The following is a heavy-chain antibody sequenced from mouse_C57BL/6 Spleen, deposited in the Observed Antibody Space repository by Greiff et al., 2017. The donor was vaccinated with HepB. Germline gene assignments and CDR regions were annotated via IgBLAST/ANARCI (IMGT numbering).Heavy chain of an antibody. V-gene: IGHV1-64*01. CDR2: IHPNSGST. CDR3: ARAGGSSRYYAMDY. CDR1: GYTFTSYW. J-gene: IGHJ4*01. D-gene: IGHD1-1*01. Sequence: QVQLKQPGAELVKPGASVKLSCKASGYTFTSYWMHWVKQRPGQGLEWIGMIHPNSGSTNYNEKFKSKATLTVDKSSSTAYMQLSSLTSEDSAVYYCARAGGSSRYYAMDYWGQGTSVTVSS.